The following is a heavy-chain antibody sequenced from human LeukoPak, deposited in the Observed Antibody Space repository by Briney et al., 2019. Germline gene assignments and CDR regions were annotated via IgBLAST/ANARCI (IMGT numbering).Heavy chain of an antibody. J-gene: IGHJ4*02. CDR1: GGSISSYY. D-gene: IGHD3-3*01. V-gene: IGHV4-59*01. CDR2: IYYSGST. CDR3: ASTNIDFWSGYYIDY. Sequence: KPSETLSLTCTVSGGSISSYYWSWIRQPPGKGLEWVGYIYYSGSTNYNPSLKSRVTISVDTSKNQFSLKLSSVTAADTAVYYCASTNIDFWSGYYIDYWGQGTLVTVSS.